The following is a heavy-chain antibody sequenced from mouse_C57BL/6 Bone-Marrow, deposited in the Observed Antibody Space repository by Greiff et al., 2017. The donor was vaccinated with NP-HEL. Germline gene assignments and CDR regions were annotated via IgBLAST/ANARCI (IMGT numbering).Heavy chain of an antibody. V-gene: IGHV1-81*01. CDR1: GYTFTSYG. CDR2: IYPRSGNT. D-gene: IGHD2-1*01. CDR3: ARLGGIYYPIRGYFDY. J-gene: IGHJ2*01. Sequence: VQGVESGAELARPGASVKLSCKASGYTFTSYGISWVKQRTGQGLEWIGEIYPRSGNTYYNEKFKGKATLTADKSSSTAYMELRSLTSEDSAVYFCARLGGIYYPIRGYFDYWGQGTTLTVSS.